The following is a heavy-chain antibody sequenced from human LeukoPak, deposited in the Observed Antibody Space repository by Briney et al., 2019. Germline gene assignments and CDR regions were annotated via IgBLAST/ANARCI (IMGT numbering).Heavy chain of an antibody. J-gene: IGHJ3*02. CDR3: ARHPGITAAGTGFDI. CDR1: GGSISSSTYY. V-gene: IGHV4-39*01. Sequence: SETVPLTCTVSGGSISSSTYYWGRIRQPPGKGLEWIGRIYYSGRTYYNPSLKSRVTISVNTSKNQFSLKLNSVTAADTAVYYCARHPGITAAGTGFDIWGQGTLVSVSS. D-gene: IGHD6-13*01. CDR2: IYYSGRT.